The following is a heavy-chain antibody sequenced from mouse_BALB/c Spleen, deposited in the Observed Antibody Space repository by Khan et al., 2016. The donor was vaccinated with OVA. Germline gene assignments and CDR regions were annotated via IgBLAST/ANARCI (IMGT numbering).Heavy chain of an antibody. V-gene: IGHV1-77*01. Sequence: QVQLKQSGAELARPGASVKLSCKASGYTFTDYNINWMRQRTGQGLEWIGEIYPGSDNTSYNEKFKGKATLTADKSSRTAYMQLSSLTSEDSAVYFCAREWAAGFPYWGQGTLVTVSA. CDR1: GYTFTDYN. CDR2: IYPGSDNT. CDR3: AREWAAGFPY. J-gene: IGHJ3*01.